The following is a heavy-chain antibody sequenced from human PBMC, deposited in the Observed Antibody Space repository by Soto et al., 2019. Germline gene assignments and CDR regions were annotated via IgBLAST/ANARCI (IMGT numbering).Heavy chain of an antibody. V-gene: IGHV1-69*06. CDR1: GGTFSSYA. CDR2: IIPIFGTA. J-gene: IGHJ4*02. Sequence: QVQLVQSGAEVKKPGSSVKVSCKASGGTFSSYAISWVRQAPGQGLEWMGGIIPIFGTANYAQKFRGRAAITADKSTSTAYMELSSLRSEDTALYYCTRGWETVGTTTPFAYWGQGTLVTVSS. CDR3: TRGWETVGTTTPFAY. D-gene: IGHD1-26*01.